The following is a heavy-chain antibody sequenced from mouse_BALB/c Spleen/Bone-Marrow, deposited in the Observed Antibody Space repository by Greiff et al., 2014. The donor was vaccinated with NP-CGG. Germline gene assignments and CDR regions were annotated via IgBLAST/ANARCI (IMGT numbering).Heavy chain of an antibody. J-gene: IGHJ3*01. Sequence: DVHLVESGAELVKPGASVKLSRTASGFNIKDTYMHWVKQRPEQGLEWIGRIDPANGNTKYDPKFQGKATITADTSSNTAYLQLSSLTSEDTAVYYCAAYYYGSSQFAYWGQGTLVTVSA. CDR2: IDPANGNT. D-gene: IGHD1-1*01. V-gene: IGHV14-3*02. CDR1: GFNIKDTY. CDR3: AAYYYGSSQFAY.